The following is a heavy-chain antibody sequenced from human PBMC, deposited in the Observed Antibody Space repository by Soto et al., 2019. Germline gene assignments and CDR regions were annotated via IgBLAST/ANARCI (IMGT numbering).Heavy chain of an antibody. J-gene: IGHJ3*01. CDR2: IIPVFDKA. CDR3: ARLRRDWGDAFDL. V-gene: IGHV1-69*01. CDR1: GGPFGNSA. D-gene: IGHD3-16*01. Sequence: QVQLVQSGADVKKPGSSVRVSCKTSGGPFGNSAISWVRPAPAQRLEWIGEIIPVFDKANYAQNFQGRLTITADDSTARVFMQLSSLRSEDTAVYFCARLRRDWGDAFDLWGQGTLVTVSS.